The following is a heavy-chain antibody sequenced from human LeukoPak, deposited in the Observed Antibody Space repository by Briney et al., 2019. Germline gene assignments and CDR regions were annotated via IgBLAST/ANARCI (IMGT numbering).Heavy chain of an antibody. CDR1: GGSFSGYY. D-gene: IGHD1-1*01. V-gene: IGHV4-34*01. CDR3: ASYLSNDANWFDP. J-gene: IGHJ5*02. Sequence: PSETLSLTCAVYGGSFSGYYWSWIRQPPGKGLEWIGEINHSGSTNYNPSLKSRVTISVDTSKNQFSLKLSSVTAAVTAVYYCASYLSNDANWFDPWGQGTLVTVSS. CDR2: INHSGST.